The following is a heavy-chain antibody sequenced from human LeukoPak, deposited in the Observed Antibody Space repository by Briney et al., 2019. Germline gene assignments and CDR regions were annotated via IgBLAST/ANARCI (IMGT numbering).Heavy chain of an antibody. D-gene: IGHD5-18*01. CDR2: IYYSGST. CDR3: ARGGYSYGDAFDI. CDR1: GGSISSGGYY. V-gene: IGHV4-31*03. Sequence: SETLSLTCTVSGGSISSGGYYWSWIRQHPGKGLEWIGYIYYSGSTYYNPSLKSRVTISIDTSENQFSLKLSSVTAADTAVYYCARGGYSYGDAFDIWGQGTMVTVSS. J-gene: IGHJ3*02.